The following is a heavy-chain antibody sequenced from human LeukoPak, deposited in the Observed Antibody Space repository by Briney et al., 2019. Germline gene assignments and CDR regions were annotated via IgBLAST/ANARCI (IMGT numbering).Heavy chain of an antibody. CDR3: ARGRVAGTPDY. CDR2: INPNTGVT. J-gene: IGHJ4*02. D-gene: IGHD6-19*01. Sequence: ASVKVSCKASGYTFTGYYMHWVRQAPGQGLEWMGWINPNTGVTNYTQKFQGRVTMTRDTSISTAYMELTRLTSDDTAVYYCARGRVAGTPDYWGQGTLVTVSS. CDR1: GYTFTGYY. V-gene: IGHV1-2*02.